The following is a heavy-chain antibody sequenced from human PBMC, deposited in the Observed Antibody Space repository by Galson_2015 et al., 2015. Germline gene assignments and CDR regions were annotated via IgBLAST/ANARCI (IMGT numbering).Heavy chain of an antibody. J-gene: IGHJ3*02. CDR2: ISYDGSNK. CDR3: ARDPYYDFWSGYYTGIPLIDI. V-gene: IGHV3-30-3*01. D-gene: IGHD3-3*01. Sequence: SLRLSCAASGFTFSSYWMSWVRQAPGKGLEWVAVISYDGSNKYYADSVKGRFTISRDNSKNTLYLQMNSLRAEDTAVYYCARDPYYDFWSGYYTGIPLIDIWGQGTMVTVSS. CDR1: GFTFSSYW.